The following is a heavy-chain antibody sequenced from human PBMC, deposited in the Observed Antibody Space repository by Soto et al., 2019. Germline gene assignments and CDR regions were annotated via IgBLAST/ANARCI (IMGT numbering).Heavy chain of an antibody. V-gene: IGHV4-59*01. J-gene: IGHJ5*02. CDR1: GGSITSYY. CDR2: IYYTGST. Sequence: SETLSLTCTVSGGSITSYYWSWIRQPPGKGLEWIGHIYYTGSTNYNPSLKSRVNISVDRSKNQFSLNLSSVTAADTAVYYCARAIRRGHYASWFDPWGQGIQVTVPQ. D-gene: IGHD2-2*01. CDR3: ARAIRRGHYASWFDP.